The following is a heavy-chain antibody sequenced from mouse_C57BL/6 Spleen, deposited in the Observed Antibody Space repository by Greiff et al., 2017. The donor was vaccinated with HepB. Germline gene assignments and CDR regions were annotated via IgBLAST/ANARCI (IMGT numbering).Heavy chain of an antibody. J-gene: IGHJ2*01. D-gene: IGHD3-2*02. CDR3: ARDLRDSSGYLGDY. Sequence: EVMLVESGGGLVKPGGSLKLSCAASGFTFSSYAMSWVRQTPEKRLEWVATISDGGSYTYYPDNVKGRFTISRDNAKNNLYLQMSHLKSEDTAMYYCARDLRDSSGYLGDYWGQGTTLTVSS. V-gene: IGHV5-4*01. CDR1: GFTFSSYA. CDR2: ISDGGSYT.